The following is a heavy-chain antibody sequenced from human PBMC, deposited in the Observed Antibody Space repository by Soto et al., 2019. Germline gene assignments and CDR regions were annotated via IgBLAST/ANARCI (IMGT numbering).Heavy chain of an antibody. V-gene: IGHV1-18*01. J-gene: IGHJ6*02. CDR3: AKNGQPPYSYYGLAV. D-gene: IGHD2-8*01. CDR2: ISGYNGDT. Sequence: QGHLVQSGAEVKKPGASVKVSCKASGYTFTRYGISWVRQAPGQGLEWMGWISGYNGDTNYAQNLQGRVTMTIDTSTTTAYMELRSLTSDDTAVYYCAKNGQPPYSYYGLAVWGQGTTVTVSS. CDR1: GYTFTRYG.